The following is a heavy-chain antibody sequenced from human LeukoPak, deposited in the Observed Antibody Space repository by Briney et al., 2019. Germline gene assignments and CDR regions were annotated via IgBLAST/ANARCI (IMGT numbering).Heavy chain of an antibody. CDR3: ARGGYGDDYYYYYMDV. D-gene: IGHD4-17*01. V-gene: IGHV1-69*13. CDR2: IIPIFGTA. CDR1: GGTFSSYA. J-gene: IGHJ6*03. Sequence: ASVKVSCKASGGTFSSYAISWVRQAPGQGLEWMGGIIPIFGTANYAQKFQGRVTITADESTSTAYMELSSLRSEDTAVYYCARGGYGDDYYYYYMDVWGKGTTVTVSS.